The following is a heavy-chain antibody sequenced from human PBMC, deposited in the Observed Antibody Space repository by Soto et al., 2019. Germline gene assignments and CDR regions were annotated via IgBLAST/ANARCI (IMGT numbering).Heavy chain of an antibody. J-gene: IGHJ4*02. Sequence: QVQLVQSGPEVKKPGSSVRVSCTASGGTFSSYTINWVRQVPGQGPEWMGRSIPMLGMPNYAQKFQGRVMMIADKSTNTVYMELSSLRSEDTGIYYCATNYGSGSAHFDYWGQGTLVTVSS. CDR1: GGTFSSYT. D-gene: IGHD3-10*01. V-gene: IGHV1-69*02. CDR3: ATNYGSGSAHFDY. CDR2: SIPMLGMP.